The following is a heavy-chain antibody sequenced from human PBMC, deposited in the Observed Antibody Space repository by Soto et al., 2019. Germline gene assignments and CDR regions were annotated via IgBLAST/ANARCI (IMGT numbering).Heavy chain of an antibody. CDR1: GYTFSTYD. V-gene: IGHV1-18*01. CDR3: TREGSAPYYYYGMDA. Sequence: ASVKVSCKASGYTFSTYDFNWVRQAPGQGLEWLGWINTHNGNTNYAQNLQGRVIMTADTSTSTAYMELRSLRSDDTAIYYCTREGSAPYYYYGMDAWGQGTTVTVSS. D-gene: IGHD3-10*01. J-gene: IGHJ6*02. CDR2: INTHNGNT.